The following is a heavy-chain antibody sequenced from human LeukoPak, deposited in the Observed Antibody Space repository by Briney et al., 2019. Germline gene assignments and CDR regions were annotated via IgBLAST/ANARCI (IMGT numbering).Heavy chain of an antibody. CDR1: GFTFSSFS. CDR3: AKGSVGNADFAS. D-gene: IGHD6-25*01. CDR2: IIVSGTT. J-gene: IGHJ4*02. V-gene: IGHV3-23*01. Sequence: GGSLRLSCAASGFTFSSFSMTWVRQAPGKGLEWVSSIIVSGTTYYADSVKGRYTISRDSFRGTLFLQMDSLRVEDTAVYFCAKGSVGNADFASWGQGALVTVSS.